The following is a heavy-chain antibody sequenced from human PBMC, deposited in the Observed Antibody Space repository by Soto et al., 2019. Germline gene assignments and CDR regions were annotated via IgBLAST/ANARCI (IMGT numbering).Heavy chain of an antibody. J-gene: IGHJ4*02. Sequence: QITLKESGPTLVKPTQSLTLTCTFSGFSLSTSGVGVGWIRQPPGKALEWLALIYWDDERRYSPSLKSRLTTTKDTSKNQVVLTMTNMDPLDTATYYCTHAWAHWGQGILVTVSP. D-gene: IGHD7-27*01. CDR2: IYWDDER. CDR1: GFSLSTSGVG. CDR3: THAWAH. V-gene: IGHV2-5*02.